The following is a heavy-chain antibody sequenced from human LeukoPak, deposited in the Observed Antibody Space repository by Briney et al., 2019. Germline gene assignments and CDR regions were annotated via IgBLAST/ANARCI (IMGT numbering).Heavy chain of an antibody. J-gene: IGHJ4*02. V-gene: IGHV4-4*02. CDR3: TRDTHSSSSPDY. CDR2: IYRSGKT. CDR1: GGSINNSHW. D-gene: IGHD6-6*01. Sequence: SETLSLTCAVSGGSINNSHWWSWVRQPPGKGLEWIGEIYRSGKTNHNPSLESRVTMSVDQSKNQVSLRLSSVTAADTAVYYCTRDTHSSSSPDYWGQGTLVTVSS.